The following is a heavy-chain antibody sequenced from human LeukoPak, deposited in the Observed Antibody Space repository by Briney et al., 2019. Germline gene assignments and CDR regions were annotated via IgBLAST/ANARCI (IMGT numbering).Heavy chain of an antibody. Sequence: SVKVSCKASGGTFSSYAISWVRQAPGQGLEWMGGIIPIFGTANYAQKFQGRVTITADKSTSTAYMELSSLRSEDTAVYYCARSDIPGGYYYFGMDVWGKGTTVTVSS. D-gene: IGHD3-9*01. CDR1: GGTFSSYA. V-gene: IGHV1-69*06. J-gene: IGHJ6*04. CDR3: ARSDIPGGYYYFGMDV. CDR2: IIPIFGTA.